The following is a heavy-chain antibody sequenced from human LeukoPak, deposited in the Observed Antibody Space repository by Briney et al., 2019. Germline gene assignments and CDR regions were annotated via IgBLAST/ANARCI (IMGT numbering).Heavy chain of an antibody. CDR3: ARGRPHGNDY. D-gene: IGHD4-23*01. V-gene: IGHV3-23*01. CDR1: GFTFTSYS. CDR2: TSDRGDYT. J-gene: IGHJ4*02. Sequence: GGSLRLSRAASGFTFTSYSMSWVRQAPGKGLEWVSGTSDRGDYTYYADSVKGRFTISRDNSKNTLYLQMNSLRVEDTAVYYCARGRPHGNDYWGQGTLVTVSS.